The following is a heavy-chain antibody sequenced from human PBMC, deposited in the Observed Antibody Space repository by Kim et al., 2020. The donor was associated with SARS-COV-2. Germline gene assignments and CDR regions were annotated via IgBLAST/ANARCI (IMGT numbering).Heavy chain of an antibody. CDR3: TTVGRGATGSFGY. D-gene: IGHD3-9*01. V-gene: IGHV3-7*01. J-gene: IGHJ4*02. Sequence: YVDSVKGRFTISRDNAKNSLYLQMNSRRAEDTAVFYCTTVGRGATGSFGYWGQGTLVTVSS.